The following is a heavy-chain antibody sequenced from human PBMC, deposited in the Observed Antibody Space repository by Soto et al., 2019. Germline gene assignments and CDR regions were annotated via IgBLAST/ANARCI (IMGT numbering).Heavy chain of an antibody. J-gene: IGHJ4*02. CDR3: ARDGGATEFDY. CDR1: GFSFSSYW. D-gene: IGHD2-21*01. Sequence: EVQLVESGGGLVQPGGSLRLSCAATGFSFSSYWMSWVRQAPGKGLEWVANIKKDGSEKYYVDSVKGRFTISRDNAKNSLYLQMNSLRAEDTAVYYCARDGGATEFDYWGQGTLVTVSS. CDR2: IKKDGSEK. V-gene: IGHV3-7*01.